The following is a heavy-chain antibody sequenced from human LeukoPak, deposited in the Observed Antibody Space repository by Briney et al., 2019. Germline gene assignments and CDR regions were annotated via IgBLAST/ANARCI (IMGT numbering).Heavy chain of an antibody. CDR2: ISSSGSTI. V-gene: IGHV3-48*03. Sequence: PGGSLRLSCAASGFTFSSYEMNWVRQAPGKGLEWVSYISSSGSTIYYADSVRGRFTISRDNSKNTLYLQMNSLRAEDTAVYYCARDGRGRRIYYYYMDVWGKGTTVTVSS. D-gene: IGHD1-26*01. CDR1: GFTFSSYE. CDR3: ARDGRGRRIYYYYMDV. J-gene: IGHJ6*03.